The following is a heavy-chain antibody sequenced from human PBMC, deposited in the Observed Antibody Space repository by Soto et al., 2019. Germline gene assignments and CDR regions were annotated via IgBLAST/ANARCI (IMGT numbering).Heavy chain of an antibody. V-gene: IGHV3-30*04. CDR2: ISYDGTYK. D-gene: IGHD4-17*01. CDR3: ARDRFYCDSHFDN. CDR1: GFIFTDFA. J-gene: IGHJ4*02. Sequence: QVQLVESGGGVVQPGRSLRLSCAASGFIFTDFAMHWVRQAPGKGLEWVAVISYDGTYKYYADSVKGRFTISRDNSKNTVYVQMNSLRAEDTAMYYCARDRFYCDSHFDNWGQGNLVTVSS.